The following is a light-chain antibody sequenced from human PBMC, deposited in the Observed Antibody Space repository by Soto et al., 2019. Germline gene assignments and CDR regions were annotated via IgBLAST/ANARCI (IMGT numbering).Light chain of an antibody. CDR1: QRISTW. V-gene: IGKV1-12*01. Sequence: DILMTQSPSSVSAAVGDRVIIACRASQRISTWLAWYQQKPGEPPKLLIFAASRLQSGVPSRFSGSGSGTDFTLTINGLQPEDFATYYCQQADSFPLTFGGGTKVEVK. J-gene: IGKJ4*01. CDR3: QQADSFPLT. CDR2: AAS.